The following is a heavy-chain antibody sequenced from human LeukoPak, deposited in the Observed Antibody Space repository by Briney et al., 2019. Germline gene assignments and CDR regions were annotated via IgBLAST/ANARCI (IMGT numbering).Heavy chain of an antibody. V-gene: IGHV3-30*02. Sequence: GGSLRLSCAASGFTFSSYGMHWVRQAPGKGLEWVAFIRYDGSNKYYADSVKGRFTISRDNAKNSLYLQMNSLRAEDTAVYYCVRGDIVATITRFDYWGQGTLVTVSS. D-gene: IGHD5-12*01. CDR2: IRYDGSNK. CDR1: GFTFSSYG. CDR3: VRGDIVATITRFDY. J-gene: IGHJ4*02.